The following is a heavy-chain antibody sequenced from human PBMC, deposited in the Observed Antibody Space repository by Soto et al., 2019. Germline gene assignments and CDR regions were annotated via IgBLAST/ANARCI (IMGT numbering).Heavy chain of an antibody. J-gene: IGHJ6*03. CDR1: GYTFTSYA. V-gene: IGHV1-3*01. Sequence: GASVKVSCKASGYTFTSYAMHWVRQAPGQRLEWMGWINAGNGNTKYSQKFQGRVTITRDTSASTAYMELSSLRSEDTAVYYCSRDPRTDYYYYYMDVWGKGTTVTASS. CDR3: SRDPRTDYYYYYMDV. CDR2: INAGNGNT.